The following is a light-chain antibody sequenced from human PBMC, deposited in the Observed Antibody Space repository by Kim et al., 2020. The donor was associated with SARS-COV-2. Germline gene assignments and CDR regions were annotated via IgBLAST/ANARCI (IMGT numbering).Light chain of an antibody. CDR1: SGHSRYA. CDR2: LNSDGSH. Sequence: PGKPTSPLSSGHSRYAIAWHQQQPEKGPRYLMKLNSDGSHSKGDGIPDRFSGSSSGAERYLTISSLQSEDEADYYCQTWGTGIRVFGGGTQLTVL. CDR3: QTWGTGIRV. V-gene: IGLV4-69*01. J-gene: IGLJ3*02.